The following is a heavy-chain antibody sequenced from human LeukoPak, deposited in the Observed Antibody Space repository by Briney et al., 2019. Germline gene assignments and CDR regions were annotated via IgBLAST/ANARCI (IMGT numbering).Heavy chain of an antibody. Sequence: PGGSLRLSCAASGFTFSSYGMHWVRQAPGKGLEWVAFIRYDGSTKYYADSVKGRFTISRDNSKNTLYLQMNSLRAEDTAVYYCAKDLADTAMVSKALDYWGQGTLVTVSS. CDR1: GFTFSSYG. D-gene: IGHD5-18*01. CDR3: AKDLADTAMVSKALDY. J-gene: IGHJ4*02. V-gene: IGHV3-30*02. CDR2: IRYDGSTK.